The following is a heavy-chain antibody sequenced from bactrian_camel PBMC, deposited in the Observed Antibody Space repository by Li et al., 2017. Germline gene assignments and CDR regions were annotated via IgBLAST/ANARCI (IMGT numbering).Heavy chain of an antibody. Sequence: VQLVESGGGLVQPGGSLRLSCAASGFTFSNYYLCWVRQASGKGLEWVSSIYSENTYYTDSVVARFAISRDNAKNTLYLQLNLLKTEDTAMYYCTRETNNQGWVPYDFGYWGQGTQVTVS. CDR3: TRETNNQGWVPYDFGY. D-gene: IGHD5*01. V-gene: IGHV3-2*01. CDR1: GFTFSNYY. CDR2: IYSENT. J-gene: IGHJ6*01.